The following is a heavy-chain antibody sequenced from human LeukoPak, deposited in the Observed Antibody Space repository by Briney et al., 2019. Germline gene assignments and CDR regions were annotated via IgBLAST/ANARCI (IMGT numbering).Heavy chain of an antibody. CDR3: AKDLDYVTHDAFDI. D-gene: IGHD3-16*01. J-gene: IGHJ3*02. V-gene: IGHV3-30*18. Sequence: GGSLRLSCVASGFTFSSYGMHWVRQAPGKGLEWVAVISYDGSNKYYADSVKGRFTISRDNSKNTLYLQMNSLRAEDTAVYYCAKDLDYVTHDAFDIWGQGTMVTVSS. CDR2: ISYDGSNK. CDR1: GFTFSSYG.